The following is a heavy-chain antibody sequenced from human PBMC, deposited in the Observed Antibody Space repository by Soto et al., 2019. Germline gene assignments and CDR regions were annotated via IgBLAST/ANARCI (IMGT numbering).Heavy chain of an antibody. Sequence: PGGSLRLSCAASGFTFSSYGMHWVRQAPGKGLEWVAVISYDGSNKYYADSVKGRFTISRDNSKNTLYLQMNSLRAEDTAVYYCASPTYGDFYDAFDIWGQGTMVIVSS. D-gene: IGHD4-17*01. J-gene: IGHJ3*02. CDR3: ASPTYGDFYDAFDI. V-gene: IGHV3-30*03. CDR2: ISYDGSNK. CDR1: GFTFSSYG.